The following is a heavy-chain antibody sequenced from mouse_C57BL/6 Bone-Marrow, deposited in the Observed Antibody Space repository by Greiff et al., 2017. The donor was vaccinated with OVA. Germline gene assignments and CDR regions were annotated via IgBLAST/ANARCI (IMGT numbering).Heavy chain of an antibody. Sequence: QVQLQQSGPGLVQPSQSLSITCTVSGFSLTSYGVHWVRQPPGKGLEWLGVIWSGGSTAYNAAFISSLSISKDNSKSKVVFKMNSLQADDTAINYCAKLTNKYGSSYDYDAMDYWGQGTTVTVSS. J-gene: IGHJ4*01. V-gene: IGHV2-4*01. CDR2: IWSGGST. CDR3: AKLTNKYGSSYDYDAMDY. CDR1: GFSLTSYG. D-gene: IGHD1-1*01.